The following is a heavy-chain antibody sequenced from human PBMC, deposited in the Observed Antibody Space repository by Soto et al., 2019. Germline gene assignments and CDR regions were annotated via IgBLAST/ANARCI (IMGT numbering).Heavy chain of an antibody. CDR2: VSGRGGSA. D-gene: IGHD2-21*01. CDR3: VRRAGGAVVWYYDL. Sequence: EVQLLESGGGLVQRGGSLRLSCAASGFIFNNYAMTWVRQAPGKGLEWVARVSGRGGSAYYADSVKGWLTISRDNSNNTLYLQMTNVRGEDTAVYYCVRRAGGAVVWYYDLWGRGTLVSVFS. CDR1: GFIFNNYA. V-gene: IGHV3-23*01. J-gene: IGHJ2*01.